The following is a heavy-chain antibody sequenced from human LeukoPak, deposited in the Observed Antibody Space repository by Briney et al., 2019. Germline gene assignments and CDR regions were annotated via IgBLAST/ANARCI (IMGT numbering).Heavy chain of an antibody. J-gene: IGHJ4*02. CDR2: INAGNGNT. D-gene: IGHD3-22*01. V-gene: IGHV1-3*01. CDR1: GYTFTSYA. Sequence: GASVKVSCKASGYTFTSYAMHWVRQAPGQRLEWMGWINAGNGNTKYSQKFQGRATITRDTSASTAYMELSSLRSEDTAVYYCARMSDSSGYYQDDYWGQGTLVTVSS. CDR3: ARMSDSSGYYQDDY.